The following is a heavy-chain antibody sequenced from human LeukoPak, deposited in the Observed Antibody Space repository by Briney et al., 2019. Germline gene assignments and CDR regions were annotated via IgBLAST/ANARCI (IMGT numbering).Heavy chain of an antibody. CDR3: ARVSGWHNRFDP. D-gene: IGHD6-19*01. Sequence: ASVKVSCKASGYTFTGYYMHWVRQAPGQGLEWMGRINPNSGGTNYAQKFQGRVTMTRDTSISTAYMELSRLRSDDTAVYYCARVSGWHNRFDPWGQGTLVTVSS. V-gene: IGHV1-2*06. CDR2: INPNSGGT. J-gene: IGHJ5*02. CDR1: GYTFTGYY.